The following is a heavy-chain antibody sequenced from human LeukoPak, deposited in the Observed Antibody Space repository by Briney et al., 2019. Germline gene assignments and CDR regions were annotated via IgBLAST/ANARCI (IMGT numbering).Heavy chain of an antibody. CDR1: GFTFSIYA. Sequence: PGGSLRLSCAGSGFTFSIYAMSWVRQAPGQGLEWVSVISDSGDYTSYADSVRGRFTISRDNSRNTLYLQMISLRPEDTAVYYCAKDTSIGKYCTNGVCSPFDYWGQGTLVTVSS. V-gene: IGHV3-23*01. CDR2: ISDSGDYT. D-gene: IGHD2-8*01. CDR3: AKDTSIGKYCTNGVCSPFDY. J-gene: IGHJ4*02.